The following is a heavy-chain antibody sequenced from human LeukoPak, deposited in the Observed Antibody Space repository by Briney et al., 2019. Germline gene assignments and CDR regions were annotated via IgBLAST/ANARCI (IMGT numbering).Heavy chain of an antibody. V-gene: IGHV3-23*01. CDR3: AREPPSSVILTVDY. J-gene: IGHJ4*02. CDR1: GFIFSSYA. CDR2: ITSAGST. Sequence: GGSLRLSCAASGFIFSSYAMSWVRQAPGKGLEWASAITSAGSTYYADSVKGRFTISRDNSKNTLYLQVNTLRAGDTAVYYCAREPPSSVILTVDYWGQGTLVTVSS. D-gene: IGHD3-9*01.